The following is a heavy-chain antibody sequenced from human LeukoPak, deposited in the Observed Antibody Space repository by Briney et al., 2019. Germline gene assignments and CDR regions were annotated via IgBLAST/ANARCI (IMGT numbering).Heavy chain of an antibody. CDR1: GGSVSSGSYY. Sequence: PSETLSLTCTVSGGSVSSGSYYWSWIRQPPGKGLEWIRYIYYSGSTNYNPSLKSRVTISVDTSKNQFSLKLSSVTAADTAVYYCARDAVTVNSYYFDYWGQGTLVTVSS. CDR2: IYYSGST. CDR3: ARDAVTVNSYYFDY. J-gene: IGHJ4*02. D-gene: IGHD4-11*01. V-gene: IGHV4-61*01.